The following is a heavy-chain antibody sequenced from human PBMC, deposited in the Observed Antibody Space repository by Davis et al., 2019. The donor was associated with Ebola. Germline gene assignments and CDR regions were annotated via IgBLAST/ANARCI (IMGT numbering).Heavy chain of an antibody. CDR1: GYSFSNFW. CDR2: IHPGDPDIHPDDPDI. V-gene: IGHV5-51*01. Sequence: GESLKISCQGSGYSFSNFWIGWVRQKSGKGLEWMGIIHPGDPDIHPDDPDIRYNPSFQGQVTISVDKSINTAYLQWRRLKASDTAMYYCARRGDGYKIDYWGQGTLVTVSS. J-gene: IGHJ4*02. D-gene: IGHD5-24*01. CDR3: ARRGDGYKIDY.